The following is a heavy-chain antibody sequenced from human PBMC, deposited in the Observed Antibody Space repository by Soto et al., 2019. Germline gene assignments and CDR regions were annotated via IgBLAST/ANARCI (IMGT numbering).Heavy chain of an antibody. D-gene: IGHD3-22*01. J-gene: IGHJ4*02. CDR1: GFTFSSYE. CDR2: ISSSGSTI. V-gene: IGHV3-48*03. CDR3: ARLYYDSSGYYLGFDY. Sequence: GSLRLSCAASGFTFSSYEMNRVRQAPGKGLEWVSYISSSGSTIYYADSVKGRFTISRDNAKNSLYLQMNSLRAEDTAVYYCARLYYDSSGYYLGFDYWGQGTLVTVSS.